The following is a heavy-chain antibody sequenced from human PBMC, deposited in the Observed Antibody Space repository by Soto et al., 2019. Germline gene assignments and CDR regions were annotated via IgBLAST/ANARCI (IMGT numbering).Heavy chain of an antibody. J-gene: IGHJ4*02. CDR1: GYTFTSYG. CDR2: ISAYKANT. V-gene: IGHV1-18*01. D-gene: IGHD1-1*01. Sequence: QVHLVQSGAEVKKPGASVKVSCKASGYTFTSYGINWVRQAPGQGLEWMGWISAYKANTNYAQKLQGRVTMTTDTSTSTAYMELRSLRADDTAVYYCARGTGKTSEGSLFDYWGQGTLVTVSS. CDR3: ARGTGKTSEGSLFDY.